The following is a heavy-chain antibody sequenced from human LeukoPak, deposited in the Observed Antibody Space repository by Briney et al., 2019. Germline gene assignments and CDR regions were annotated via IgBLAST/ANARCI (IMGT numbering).Heavy chain of an antibody. CDR3: ARDVPMYSGSHLYYYMDV. V-gene: IGHV4-59*01. D-gene: IGHD1-26*01. J-gene: IGHJ6*03. CDR1: GGSISSYD. Sequence: SETLSLTCTVSGGSISSYDWSWIRQPPGKGLELIGYIYYSGSTNYNPSLKSRVTISVDTAKNQFSLKLSSVTAADTALYYCARDVPMYSGSHLYYYMDVWGKGTTVTVSS. CDR2: IYYSGST.